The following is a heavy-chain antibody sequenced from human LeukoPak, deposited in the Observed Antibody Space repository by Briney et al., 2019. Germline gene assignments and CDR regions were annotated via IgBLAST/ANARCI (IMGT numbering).Heavy chain of an antibody. V-gene: IGHV3-30*05. D-gene: IGHD3-10*01. CDR2: ISYDGSNK. Sequence: GGSLRLSCAASGFTFSSYGMHWVRQAPGKGLEWVAVISYDGSNKYYADSVKGRFTISRDNSKNTLYLQMNSLRPEGTAVYYCARDWEYFGSGSYLGYWGQGTLVTVSS. J-gene: IGHJ4*02. CDR3: ARDWEYFGSGSYLGY. CDR1: GFTFSSYG.